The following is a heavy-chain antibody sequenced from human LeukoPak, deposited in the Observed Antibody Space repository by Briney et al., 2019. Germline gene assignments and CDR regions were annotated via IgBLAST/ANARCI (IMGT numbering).Heavy chain of an antibody. Sequence: ASVKVSRKASGYTFTGYYMHWVRQAPGQGLEWMGWINPNSGGTNYAQKFQGRVTMTRDTSISTAYMELSRLRSDDTAVYYCASLSSGYYYYFDYWGQGTLVTVSS. D-gene: IGHD3-22*01. CDR3: ASLSSGYYYYFDY. CDR2: INPNSGGT. CDR1: GYTFTGYY. J-gene: IGHJ4*02. V-gene: IGHV1-2*02.